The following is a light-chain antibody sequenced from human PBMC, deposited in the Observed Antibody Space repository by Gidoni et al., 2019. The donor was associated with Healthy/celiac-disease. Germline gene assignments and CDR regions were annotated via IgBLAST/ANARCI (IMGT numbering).Light chain of an antibody. Sequence: DIQITQSPSSLSASVGDRVTITCRASQSISSYLNWYQQKPGKAPKLLIYAASSMQSGGPSRFSGSGSGTDFTLTISSLQPEDFATYYCQQSYSTPPTFGQGTKVEIK. CDR2: AAS. CDR1: QSISSY. CDR3: QQSYSTPPT. J-gene: IGKJ1*01. V-gene: IGKV1-39*01.